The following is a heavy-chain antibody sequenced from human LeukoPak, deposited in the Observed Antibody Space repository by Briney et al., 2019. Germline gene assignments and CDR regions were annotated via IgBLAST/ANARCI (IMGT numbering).Heavy chain of an antibody. V-gene: IGHV2-5*02. CDR2: IYWDDDK. D-gene: IGHD3-10*02. CDR1: GFSVNSGAMS. J-gene: IGHJ4*02. Sequence: SGPTVMIPTQTLTLICSFSGFSVNSGAMSVGWVRQPPGKALEWLTIIYWDDDKRYSPSLRNRLTITKDASKNQVVLTMTNMDPVDAATYFCSRARRVDVPHTPYYFDYWGQGILVTVPS. CDR3: SRARRVDVPHTPYYFDY.